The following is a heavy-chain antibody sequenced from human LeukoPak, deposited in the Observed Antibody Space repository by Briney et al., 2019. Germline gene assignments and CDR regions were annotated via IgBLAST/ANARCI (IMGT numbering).Heavy chain of an antibody. D-gene: IGHD1-7*01. J-gene: IGHJ3*02. CDR1: GDSISGNY. V-gene: IGHV4-59*08. Sequence: SETLSLTCTVSGDSISGNYWTWIRQPPGKGLEWIGYIYYSGSTNYNASLKSRVTISVDTSKNQFSLRLSSVTAADTAVYYCERHSDVGNYHDHFDISGQGTMATVSS. CDR3: ERHSDVGNYHDHFDI. CDR2: IYYSGST.